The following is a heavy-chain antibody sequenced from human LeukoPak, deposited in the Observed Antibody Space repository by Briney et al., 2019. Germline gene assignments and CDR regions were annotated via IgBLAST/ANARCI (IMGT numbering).Heavy chain of an antibody. CDR3: ARDDGPGFDWLLWSPDY. CDR1: GFTFSDYG. J-gene: IGHJ4*02. V-gene: IGHV3-33*01. Sequence: PGRSLRLSCAASGFTFSDYGMHWVRQAPGKGLEWVAVIWYDGSNKYYADSVKGRFTISRDNSKNTLYLQMNSLRAEDTAVYYCARDDGPGFDWLLWSPDYWGQGTLVTVSS. CDR2: IWYDGSNK. D-gene: IGHD3-9*01.